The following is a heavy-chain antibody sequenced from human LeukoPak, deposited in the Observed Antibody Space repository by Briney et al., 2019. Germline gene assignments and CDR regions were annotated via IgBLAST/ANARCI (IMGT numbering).Heavy chain of an antibody. D-gene: IGHD2-2*01. V-gene: IGHV1-8*01. CDR1: GYTFTSYD. J-gene: IGHJ5*02. Sequence: ASVKVSCKASGYTFTSYDINWVRQATGQGLEWMGWMNPNSGNTGYAQKFQGRVTMTRNTSISTAYMELSSLRSEDTAVYYCARLYCSSTSCYFSRYHNWLDPWGQGTLVTVSS. CDR3: ARLYCSSTSCYFSRYHNWLDP. CDR2: MNPNSGNT.